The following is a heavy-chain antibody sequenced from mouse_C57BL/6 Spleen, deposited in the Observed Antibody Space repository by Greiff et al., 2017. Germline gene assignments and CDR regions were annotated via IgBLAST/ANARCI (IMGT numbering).Heavy chain of an antibody. CDR2: IDPETGGT. V-gene: IGHV1-15*01. CDR3: TRLPYY. CDR1: GYTFTDYE. J-gene: IGHJ2*01. Sequence: VKLMESGAELVRPGASVTLSCKASGYTFTDYEMHWVKQTPVHGLEWIGAIDPETGGTAYNQKFKGKAILTADKSSSTAYMELRSLTSEDSAVYYCTRLPYYWGQGTTLTVSS.